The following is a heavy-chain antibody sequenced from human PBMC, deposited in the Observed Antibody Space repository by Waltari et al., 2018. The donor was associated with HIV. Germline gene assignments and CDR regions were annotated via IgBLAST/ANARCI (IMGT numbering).Heavy chain of an antibody. CDR2: IYSGGST. CDR3: ASIAYCGGDCYPRGMDV. J-gene: IGHJ6*02. D-gene: IGHD2-21*02. V-gene: IGHV3-66*01. Sequence: EVQLVESGGGLVQPGGSLRLSCAAYGFPASSNYIRWVSQAPGKGREWVSVIYSGGSTYYADSVKGRFTISRDNSKNTLYLQMNSLRAEDTAVYYCASIAYCGGDCYPRGMDVWGQGTTVTVSS. CDR1: GFPASSNY.